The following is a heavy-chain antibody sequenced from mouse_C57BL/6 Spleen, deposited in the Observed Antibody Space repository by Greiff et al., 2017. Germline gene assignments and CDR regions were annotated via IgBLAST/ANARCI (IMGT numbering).Heavy chain of an antibody. Sequence: QVQLQQPGAELVKPGASVKLSCKASGYTFTSYWMHWVKQRPGQGLEWIGMIHPTSGSTNYNEKFKSKATLTVDKSSSTAYMQLSSLTSEDSAVYYCARKRGPYYAMDYWGQGTSVTVSS. CDR2: IHPTSGST. J-gene: IGHJ4*01. V-gene: IGHV1-64*01. CDR3: ARKRGPYYAMDY. CDR1: GYTFTSYW.